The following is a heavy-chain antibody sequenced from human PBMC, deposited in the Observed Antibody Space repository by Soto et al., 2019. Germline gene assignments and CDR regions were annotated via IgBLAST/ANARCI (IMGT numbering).Heavy chain of an antibody. CDR1: GYSFTSYW. V-gene: IGHV5-10-1*01. CDR2: IDPSDSYT. D-gene: IGHD4-17*01. CDR3: ARRLDAYGDNRSYYYYYGMDV. Sequence: PGESLKISCKGSGYSFTSYWISWVRQMPGKGLEWMGRIDPSDSYTNYSPSFQGHVTISADKSISTAYLQWSSLKASDTAMYYCARRLDAYGDNRSYYYYYGMDVWGQGTTVTVSS. J-gene: IGHJ6*02.